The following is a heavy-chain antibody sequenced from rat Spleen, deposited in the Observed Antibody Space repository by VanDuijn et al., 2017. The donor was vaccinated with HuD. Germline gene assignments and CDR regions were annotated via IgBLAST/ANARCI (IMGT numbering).Heavy chain of an antibody. Sequence: EVQLQESGPGLVKPSQSLSLTCSVTGYSITSNYWGWIRKFPGNKMEWIGHISYSGGTAYSPSLKSRISITRDTSKNQFFLQLNSVTSEDTATYYCARYEDYGGWYFDFWGPGTMVIVSS. CDR3: ARYEDYGGWYFDF. CDR1: GYSITSNY. D-gene: IGHD1-1*01. CDR2: ISYSGGT. J-gene: IGHJ1*01. V-gene: IGHV3-1*01.